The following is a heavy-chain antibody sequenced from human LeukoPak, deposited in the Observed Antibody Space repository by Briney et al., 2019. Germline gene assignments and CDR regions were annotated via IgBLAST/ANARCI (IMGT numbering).Heavy chain of an antibody. D-gene: IGHD5-18*01. Sequence: KPSETLSLTCTVSGDPISSSSYYWGWIRQPPGKGLEWIGEINHSGSTNYNPSLESRVTISVDTSKNQFSLKLSSVTAADTAVYYCARGTRGYSYGPRGNYFDYWGQGTLVTVSS. CDR1: GDPISSSSYY. J-gene: IGHJ4*02. CDR3: ARGTRGYSYGPRGNYFDY. V-gene: IGHV4-39*07. CDR2: INHSGST.